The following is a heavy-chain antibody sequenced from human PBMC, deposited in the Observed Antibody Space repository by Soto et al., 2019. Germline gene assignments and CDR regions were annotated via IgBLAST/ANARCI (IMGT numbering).Heavy chain of an antibody. CDR1: GFSFGNDW. V-gene: IGHV3-7*01. CDR2: IKEDGSEK. J-gene: IGHJ4*02. CDR3: ARPDRNSKYHPLLS. Sequence: PGGSLRLSCIASGFSFGNDWMGWVRQAPGKGLEWVANIKEDGSEKFSVDSVRGRFTISRDNAKNSLYLQMNSLRADDTAVYYCARPDRNSKYHPLLSWRQGTLVTVSS. D-gene: IGHD2-15*01.